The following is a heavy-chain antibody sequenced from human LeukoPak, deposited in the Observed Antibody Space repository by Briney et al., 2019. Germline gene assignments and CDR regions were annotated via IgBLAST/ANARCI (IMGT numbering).Heavy chain of an antibody. D-gene: IGHD6-25*01. Sequence: SETLSLTCTVSGGSISSYYWSWMRQSPGKGVEWIANIYHTGSTNYNPSLSSRVTISIDTAKNQFSLKLTSVTAADTAVYYCARRGRNSSGWQDYLWGQGTLVTVSS. V-gene: IGHV4-59*01. J-gene: IGHJ4*02. CDR3: ARRGRNSSGWQDYL. CDR1: GGSISSYY. CDR2: IYHTGST.